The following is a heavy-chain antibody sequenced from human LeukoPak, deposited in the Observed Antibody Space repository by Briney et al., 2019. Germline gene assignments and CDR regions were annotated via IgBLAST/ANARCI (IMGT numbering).Heavy chain of an antibody. V-gene: IGHV3-21*01. D-gene: IGHD5-18*01. CDR3: ARDLIDTAMVTVVDY. J-gene: IGHJ4*02. Sequence: GGSLRLSCAASGFTFSSYSMNWARQAPGKGLEWVSSISSSSSYIYYADSVKSRFTISRDNAKNSLYLQMNSLRAEDTAAYYCARDLIDTAMVTVVDYWGQGTLVTVSS. CDR2: ISSSSSYI. CDR1: GFTFSSYS.